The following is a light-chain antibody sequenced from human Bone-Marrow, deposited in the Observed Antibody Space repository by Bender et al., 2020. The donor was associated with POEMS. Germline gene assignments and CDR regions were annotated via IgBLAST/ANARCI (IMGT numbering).Light chain of an antibody. Sequence: QSVLTQPPSASGTPGQSVIISCSGTDSNFGGNTVNWYQHLPGSAPRLVVYSNYQRPSGVPARFSGSKSGTSASLAISDIQSEDEGDYYCSSGDDSLLGWLVGGGTKLTVL. J-gene: IGLJ3*02. CDR2: SNY. CDR1: DSNFGGNT. CDR3: SSGDDSLLGWL. V-gene: IGLV1-44*01.